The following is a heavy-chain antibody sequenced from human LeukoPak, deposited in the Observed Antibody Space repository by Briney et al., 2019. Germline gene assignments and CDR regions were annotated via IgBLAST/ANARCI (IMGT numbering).Heavy chain of an antibody. CDR3: ASETTRGYSYGSPTDGFDL. D-gene: IGHD5-18*01. CDR2: ISSSSSYI. J-gene: IGHJ3*01. V-gene: IGHV3-21*01. Sequence: GGSLRLSCAASGFTFSTYSMNWVRQAPGKGLEWVSSISSSSSYIYYANSVKGRFTISRDNARKSLFLQMNSLRAEDTAVYYCASETTRGYSYGSPTDGFDLWDQGTMVTVSS. CDR1: GFTFSTYS.